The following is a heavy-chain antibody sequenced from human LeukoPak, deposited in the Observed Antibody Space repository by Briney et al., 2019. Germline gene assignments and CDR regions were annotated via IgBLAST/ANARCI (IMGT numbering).Heavy chain of an antibody. V-gene: IGHV3-20*04. D-gene: IGHD3-22*01. Sequence: GGSLRLSCAASGFTFDDYGMSWVRQAPGKGLEWVSGINWNGGSTGYADSVKGRFTISRDNAKNSLYLQMNSLRAEDTALYYCARDYYDSSGSVFDYWGQGTLVTVSS. CDR1: GFTFDDYG. CDR3: ARDYYDSSGSVFDY. J-gene: IGHJ4*02. CDR2: INWNGGST.